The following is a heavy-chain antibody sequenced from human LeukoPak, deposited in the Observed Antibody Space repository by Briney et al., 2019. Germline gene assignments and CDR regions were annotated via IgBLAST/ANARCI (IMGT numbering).Heavy chain of an antibody. V-gene: IGHV3-48*01. Sequence: GGSLRLSCAASGFIFSSYSMNWVRQAPGKGLEWVSYISSSSSTMYYADSVKGRFTISRDNSKNTLYLQMNSLRAEDTAVYYCAKDQHYYDSSGYQPPYYWGQGTLVTVSS. CDR2: ISSSSSTM. CDR3: AKDQHYYDSSGYQPPYY. J-gene: IGHJ4*02. CDR1: GFIFSSYS. D-gene: IGHD3-22*01.